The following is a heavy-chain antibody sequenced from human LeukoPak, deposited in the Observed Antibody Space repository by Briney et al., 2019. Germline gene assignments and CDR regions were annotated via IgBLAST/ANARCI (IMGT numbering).Heavy chain of an antibody. CDR3: ATALAAAGPEYFQH. V-gene: IGHV1-2*02. CDR2: INPNSGGT. D-gene: IGHD6-13*01. Sequence: ASVKVSCKASGYTFTGYYMHWVRQAPGQGLEWMGWINPNSGGTNYAQKFQGRVTMTRDTSISTAYMELSRLRSDDTAVYYCATALAAAGPEYFQHWGQGTLVTVSS. CDR1: GYTFTGYY. J-gene: IGHJ1*01.